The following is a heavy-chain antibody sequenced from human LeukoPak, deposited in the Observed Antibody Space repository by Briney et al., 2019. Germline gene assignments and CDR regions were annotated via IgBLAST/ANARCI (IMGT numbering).Heavy chain of an antibody. CDR2: ISYDGSNK. CDR3: ARGQQLVSGVSDY. Sequence: PGRSLRLSCAASGFTFSSYAMHWVRQAPGKGLEWVAVISYDGSNKYYADSVKGRFTISRDNSKDTLYLQMNSLRAEDTAVYYCARGQQLVSGVSDYWGQGTLVTVSS. D-gene: IGHD6-13*01. J-gene: IGHJ4*02. V-gene: IGHV3-30-3*01. CDR1: GFTFSSYA.